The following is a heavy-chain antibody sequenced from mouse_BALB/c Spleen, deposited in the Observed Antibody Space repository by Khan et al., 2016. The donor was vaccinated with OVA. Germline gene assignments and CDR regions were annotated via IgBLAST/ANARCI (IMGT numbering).Heavy chain of an antibody. V-gene: IGHV2-6-4*01. D-gene: IGHD2-14*01. CDR1: GFSLSRYN. CDR3: ARAYYRYDGYDAMDY. Sequence: VELVESGPGLVAPSQTLSNTCTVSGFSLSRYNIHWVRQPPGGGLEWLGMIWGGGGTNYNSTLKSRLSISKDNSNSQVFLKMNSLQTDGTAMYYCARAYYRYDGYDAMDYWGQGTSVTVSS. J-gene: IGHJ4*01. CDR2: IWGGGGT.